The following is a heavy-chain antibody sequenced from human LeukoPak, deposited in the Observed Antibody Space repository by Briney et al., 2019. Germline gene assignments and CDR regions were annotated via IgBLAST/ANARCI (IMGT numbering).Heavy chain of an antibody. CDR1: GYSFTNYW. Sequence: RGESLKISCKASGYSFTNYWIGWVRQMPGKGLEWMGSIYPGDSDMRYNPSFQGQVTISADKSISTAYLQWSSLKASDTAMYYCARLAVRNSINCPINYWGQGSLVTVSS. J-gene: IGHJ4*02. CDR3: ARLAVRNSINCPINY. V-gene: IGHV5-51*01. CDR2: IYPGDSDM. D-gene: IGHD2-2*01.